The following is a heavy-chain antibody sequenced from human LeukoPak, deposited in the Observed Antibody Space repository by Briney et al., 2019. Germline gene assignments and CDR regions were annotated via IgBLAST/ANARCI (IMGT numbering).Heavy chain of an antibody. D-gene: IGHD3-22*01. CDR3: AREGSYYYDSSGRYFDY. J-gene: IGHJ4*02. CDR2: ISYDGSNK. V-gene: IGHV3-30-3*01. Sequence: GGSLRLSCAASGFTFSSYAMHWVRQAPGKGLEWVAVISYDGSNKYYADSVKGRFTISRDNSENTLYLQMNSLRAEDTAVYYCAREGSYYYDSSGRYFDYWGQGTLVTVSS. CDR1: GFTFSSYA.